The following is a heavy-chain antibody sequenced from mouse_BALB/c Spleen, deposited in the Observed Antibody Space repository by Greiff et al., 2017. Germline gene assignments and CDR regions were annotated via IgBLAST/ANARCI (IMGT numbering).Heavy chain of an antibody. Sequence: QVQLKQSGPELVKPGASVKMSCKASGYTFTSYYIHWVKQRPGQGLEWIGWIYPGDGSTKYNEKFKGKTTLTADKSSSTAYMLLSSLTSEDSAIYFCARVYYGFAMDYWGQGTSVTVSS. CDR3: ARVYYGFAMDY. D-gene: IGHD2-1*01. V-gene: IGHV1S56*01. CDR2: IYPGDGST. J-gene: IGHJ4*01. CDR1: GYTFTSYY.